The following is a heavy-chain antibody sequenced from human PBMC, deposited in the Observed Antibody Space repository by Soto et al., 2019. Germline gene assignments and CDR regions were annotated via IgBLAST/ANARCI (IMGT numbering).Heavy chain of an antibody. CDR1: GFTFSGYA. Sequence: VQLLESGGGLVQPGWSLRLSCAASGFTFSGYAVSWGRQAPGKGLEWVSAISGSGGSTSYADSVKGRFTISRDNSKNARYLQMKSLRAEDTAVNDGAKSPATGVVSIQTTVCDIWGQGTMVTVSS. J-gene: IGHJ3*02. CDR2: ISGSGGST. D-gene: IGHD3-3*01. CDR3: AKSPATGVVSIQTTVCDI. V-gene: IGHV3-23*01.